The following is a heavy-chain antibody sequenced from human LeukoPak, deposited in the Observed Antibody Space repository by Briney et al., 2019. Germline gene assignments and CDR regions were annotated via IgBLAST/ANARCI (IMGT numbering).Heavy chain of an antibody. CDR1: GFTFSSYG. D-gene: IGHD6-13*01. J-gene: IGHJ4*02. CDR2: ISYDGSNK. CDR3: ASGQQLAPDY. Sequence: SGGSLRLSCAASGFTFSSYGMQWVRQAPGKGLEWVAVISYDGSNKYYADSVKGRFTISRDNSKNTLYLQMNSLRAEDTAVYYCASGQQLAPDYWGQGTLVTVSS. V-gene: IGHV3-30*03.